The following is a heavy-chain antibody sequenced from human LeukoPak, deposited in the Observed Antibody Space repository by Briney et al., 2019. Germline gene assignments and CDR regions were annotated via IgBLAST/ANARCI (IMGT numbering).Heavy chain of an antibody. CDR1: GYSFTSYW. CDR2: IDPSDSYT. Sequence: GAPLKTSRKGSGYSFTSYWISWARPLPGKGLGWRGRIDPSDSYTNYSPSFQGHVTISADKSISTAYLQWSSLKASDTAMYYCARHSSSSWYSNWFDPWGQGTLVTVSS. V-gene: IGHV5-10-1*01. CDR3: ARHSSSSWYSNWFDP. J-gene: IGHJ5*02. D-gene: IGHD6-13*01.